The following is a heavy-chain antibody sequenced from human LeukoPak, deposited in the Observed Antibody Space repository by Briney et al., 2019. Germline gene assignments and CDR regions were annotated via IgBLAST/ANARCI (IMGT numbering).Heavy chain of an antibody. CDR1: GGSISSGGYS. V-gene: IGHV4-30-2*01. J-gene: IGHJ4*02. CDR2: IYHSGST. CDR3: ARDGDYYDSSGYAFDY. Sequence: SQTLSLTCAVSGGSISSGGYSWGWIRQPPGKGLEWIGYIYHSGSTYYNPSLKSRVTISVDRSKNQFSLKLSSVTAADTAVYYCARDGDYYDSSGYAFDYWGQGTLVTVSS. D-gene: IGHD3-22*01.